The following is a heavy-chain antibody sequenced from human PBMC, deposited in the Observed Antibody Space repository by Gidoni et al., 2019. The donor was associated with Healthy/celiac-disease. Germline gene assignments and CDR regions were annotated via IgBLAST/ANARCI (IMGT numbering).Heavy chain of an antibody. Sequence: EVQLVQSGAAVKKPGESRTIACTGPGHSFTSYWTGWVRPMPGKGLEWMGIIYPGDSDTRYSPSFQGQVTISADKSISTAYLQWSSLKASDTAMYYCARPGQTGEGAFDIWGQGTMVTVSS. J-gene: IGHJ3*02. CDR1: GHSFTSYW. CDR3: ARPGQTGEGAFDI. V-gene: IGHV5-51*01. CDR2: IYPGDSDT. D-gene: IGHD7-27*01.